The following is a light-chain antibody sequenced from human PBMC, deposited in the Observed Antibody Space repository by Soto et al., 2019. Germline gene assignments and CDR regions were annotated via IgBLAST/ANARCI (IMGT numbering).Light chain of an antibody. CDR1: QGISSA. CDR3: QQFNNYLFT. Sequence: AIQLTQSPSSLSASVGDRVTITCRASQGISSALAWYQQKPGKAPKLLIYDASSLESGVPSRFSGSGSGTDFTLTISSLPPEDFATYYCQQFNNYLFTFGGGTKVEIK. V-gene: IGKV1D-13*01. CDR2: DAS. J-gene: IGKJ4*01.